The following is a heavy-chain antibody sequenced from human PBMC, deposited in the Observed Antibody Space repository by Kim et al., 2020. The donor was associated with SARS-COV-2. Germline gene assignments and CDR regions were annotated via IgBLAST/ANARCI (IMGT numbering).Heavy chain of an antibody. CDR1: GGTFSSYA. Sequence: SVKVSCKASGGTFSSYAISWVRQAPGQGLEWMGGIIPIFGTANYAQKFQGRVTITADESTSTAYMELSSLRSEDTAVYYCARWFRSGYPDMEYYYYGMDVWGQGTTVTVSS. D-gene: IGHD3-22*01. V-gene: IGHV1-69*13. CDR2: IIPIFGTA. CDR3: ARWFRSGYPDMEYYYYGMDV. J-gene: IGHJ6*02.